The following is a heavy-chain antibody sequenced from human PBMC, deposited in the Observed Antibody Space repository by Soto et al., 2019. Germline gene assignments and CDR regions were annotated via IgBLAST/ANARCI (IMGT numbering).Heavy chain of an antibody. J-gene: IGHJ4*02. CDR1: GYTLTELS. D-gene: IGHD6-13*01. CDR3: ATAPYSSSYLVDFDY. V-gene: IGHV1-24*01. CDR2: FDPEDGET. Sequence: GASVKVSCKVSGYTLTELSMHWVRQAPGKGLEWMGGFDPEDGETIYAQKFQGRVTMTEDTSTHTAYMELSSLRSEDTAVYYCATAPYSSSYLVDFDYWGQGTLVTVSS.